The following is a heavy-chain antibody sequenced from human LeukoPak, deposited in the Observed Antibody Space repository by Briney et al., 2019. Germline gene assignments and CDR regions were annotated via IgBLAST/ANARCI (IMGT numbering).Heavy chain of an antibody. J-gene: IGHJ4*02. CDR1: GFTFTSSA. D-gene: IGHD1-26*01. Sequence: ASVKVSCKASGFTFTSSAMQWVRQAPGQGLEWMGWIHPNFGGANYAQKFQGRVTMTRDTSISAVYMELSRLTSDDTAVYYCARDHRGSHFDYWGQGSLVTVS. CDR3: ARDHRGSHFDY. CDR2: IHPNFGGA. V-gene: IGHV1-2*02.